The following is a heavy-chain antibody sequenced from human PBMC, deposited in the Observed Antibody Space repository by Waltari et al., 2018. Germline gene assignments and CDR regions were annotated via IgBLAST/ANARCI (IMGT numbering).Heavy chain of an antibody. CDR3: AKGQAFHWYFDL. J-gene: IGHJ2*01. V-gene: IGHV3-23*01. CDR1: GFTFSSYA. Sequence: EVQLLESGGGLVQPGGSLRLSCAASGFTFSSYALSWVRQAPGKGLEWVSAISGSGGSTYYADSVKGRFTISRDNSKNTLYLQMNSLRAEDTAVYYCAKGQAFHWYFDLWGRGTLVTVSS. CDR2: ISGSGGST.